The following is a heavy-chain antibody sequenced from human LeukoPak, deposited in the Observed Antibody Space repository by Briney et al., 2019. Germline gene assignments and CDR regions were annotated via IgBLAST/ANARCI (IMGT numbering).Heavy chain of an antibody. Sequence: GESLKISCKASGYTFSTYAISWVRQAPGQGLEWMGWVSAYYGNTTYAQKFQGRVTMTTDTSTSTAYMELRSVRSDDTAVYYCARDPNAMVTSLFDYWGQGTLVTVSS. CDR2: VSAYYGNT. CDR1: GYTFSTYA. CDR3: ARDPNAMVTSLFDY. V-gene: IGHV1-18*01. J-gene: IGHJ4*02. D-gene: IGHD5-18*01.